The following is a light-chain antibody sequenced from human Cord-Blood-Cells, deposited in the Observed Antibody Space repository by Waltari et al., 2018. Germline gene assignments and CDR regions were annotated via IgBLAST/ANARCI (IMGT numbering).Light chain of an antibody. J-gene: IGKJ2*01. V-gene: IGKV4-1*01. Sequence: DIVMTQSPDSQAVSLGERATINCKSSQSVLYSSNNKNYLAWYQQKPVQPPKLLIYWASTRESGVPDRFSGSGSGTDFTLTISSLQAEDVAVYYCQQYYSTPYTFGQGTKLEIK. CDR2: WAS. CDR3: QQYYSTPYT. CDR1: QSVLYSSNNKNY.